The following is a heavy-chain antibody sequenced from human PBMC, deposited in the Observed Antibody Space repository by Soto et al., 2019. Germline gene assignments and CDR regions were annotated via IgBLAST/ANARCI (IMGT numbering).Heavy chain of an antibody. J-gene: IGHJ4*02. D-gene: IGHD6-19*01. V-gene: IGHV1-69*02. CDR2: IIPILGIA. Sequence: QVQLVQSGAEVKKPGSSVKVSCKASGGTFSSYSISWVRQAPGKGLEWMGRIIPILGIANYAQKFQGRVTITADKSTSTAYMELSSLRSEDTAVYYCARVYSSGYDYWGQGTLVTVST. CDR3: ARVYSSGYDY. CDR1: GGTFSSYS.